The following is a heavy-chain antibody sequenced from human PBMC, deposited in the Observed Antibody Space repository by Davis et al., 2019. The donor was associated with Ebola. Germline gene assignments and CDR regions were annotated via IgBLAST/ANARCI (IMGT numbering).Heavy chain of an antibody. CDR3: AKVNGRGWGYGDYASDY. CDR2: ISWNSGSI. D-gene: IGHD4-17*01. Sequence: PGGSLRLSCAASGFTFDDYAMHWVRQAPGKGLEWVSGISWNSGSIGYADSVKGRFTISRDNAKNSLYLQMNSLRAEDTALYYCAKVNGRGWGYGDYASDYWGQGTLVTVSS. V-gene: IGHV3-9*01. CDR1: GFTFDDYA. J-gene: IGHJ4*02.